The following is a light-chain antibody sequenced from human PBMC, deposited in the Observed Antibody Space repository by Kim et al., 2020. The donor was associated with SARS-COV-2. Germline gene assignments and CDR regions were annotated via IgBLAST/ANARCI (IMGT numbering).Light chain of an antibody. CDR2: EDT. J-gene: IGLJ1*01. CDR3: CSYAGSPTFV. CDR1: SSDVGSYNL. Sequence: GQSLTISCTGTSSDVGSYNLVSWYQQHPGKAPNLMVYEDTERPSGVSNRFSGSKSGNTASLTISGLQAEDEADYYCCSYAGSPTFVFGAGTKVTVL. V-gene: IGLV2-23*02.